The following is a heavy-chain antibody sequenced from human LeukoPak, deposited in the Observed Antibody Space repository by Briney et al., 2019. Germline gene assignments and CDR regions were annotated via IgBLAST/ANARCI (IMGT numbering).Heavy chain of an antibody. Sequence: PSETLSLTCTVSGGSISSYYWSWIRQPPGKGLEWIGYIYYSGSTNYNPSLKSRVTISVDTSKNQFSLKLSSVTAADTAVYYCATESMAARSFDYWGQGTLVTVSS. V-gene: IGHV4-59*01. CDR1: GGSISSYY. D-gene: IGHD6-6*01. J-gene: IGHJ4*02. CDR2: IYYSGST. CDR3: ATESMAARSFDY.